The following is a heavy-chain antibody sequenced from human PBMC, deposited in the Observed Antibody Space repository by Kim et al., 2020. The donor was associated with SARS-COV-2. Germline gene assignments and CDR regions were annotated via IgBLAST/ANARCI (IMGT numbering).Heavy chain of an antibody. Sequence: ASVKVSCKASGYTFTGYYMHWVRQAPGQGLEWMGRLNPNSGRTNYAQKFHGRVTMTRDTSISTAYMYLSRLRSDDTAVYYCARLDYDFWSGYTRQDAFDIWGQGTMVTVSS. CDR1: GYTFTGYY. D-gene: IGHD3-3*01. J-gene: IGHJ3*02. CDR2: LNPNSGRT. CDR3: ARLDYDFWSGYTRQDAFDI. V-gene: IGHV1-2*06.